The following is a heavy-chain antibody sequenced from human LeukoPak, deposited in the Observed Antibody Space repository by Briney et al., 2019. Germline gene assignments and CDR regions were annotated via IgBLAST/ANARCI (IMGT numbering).Heavy chain of an antibody. CDR3: AKDFGQWLVRGNFDY. J-gene: IGHJ4*02. CDR2: IYYSGST. V-gene: IGHV4-59*01. Sequence: SETLSLTCTVSGGSISSYYWSWIRQPPGKGLEWIGYIYYSGSTNYNPSLKSRVTISVDTSKNQFSLKLSSVTAADTAVYYCAKDFGQWLVRGNFDYWGQGTLVTVSS. D-gene: IGHD6-19*01. CDR1: GGSISSYY.